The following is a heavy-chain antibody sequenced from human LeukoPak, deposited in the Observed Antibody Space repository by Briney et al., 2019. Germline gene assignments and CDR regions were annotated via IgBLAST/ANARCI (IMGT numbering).Heavy chain of an antibody. CDR2: ISSSSSYI. Sequence: SGGSLRLSCAASGFTFSSYSMNWVRQAPGKGLEWVSSISSSSSYIYYADSVKGRFTISRDNAKNSLYLQMNSLRAEDTAVYYCARGECSSSAWFDPWGQGTLVTVSS. CDR3: ARGECSSSAWFDP. CDR1: GFTFSSYS. D-gene: IGHD6-6*01. V-gene: IGHV3-21*01. J-gene: IGHJ5*02.